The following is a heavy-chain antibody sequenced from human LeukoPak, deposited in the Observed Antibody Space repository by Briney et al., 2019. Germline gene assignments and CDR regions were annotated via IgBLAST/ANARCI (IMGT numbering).Heavy chain of an antibody. CDR3: ARGYRGYNQVPWGGRGYYYYYMDV. D-gene: IGHD5-12*01. J-gene: IGHJ6*03. Sequence: PGGSLRLSCVASEFRFSTYWMSWVRQPPGKGLEWVPTIKQDGSEDYYVDSVKGRFTIARDNAKSSLYLQMDSLRDDDTAIYFCARGYRGYNQVPWGGRGYYYYYMDVWGKGTTVIVSS. CDR1: EFRFSTYW. CDR2: IKQDGSED. V-gene: IGHV3-7*01.